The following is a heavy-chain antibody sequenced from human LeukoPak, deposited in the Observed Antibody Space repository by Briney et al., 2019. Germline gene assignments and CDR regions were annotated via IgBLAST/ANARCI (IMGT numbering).Heavy chain of an antibody. Sequence: ASVKVSCKASGGTFSSYAISWVRQAPGQGLEWMGGIIPIFGTANYAQKFQGRVTITADESTSTAYMELNSLRAEDTAVYYCAKDKSMARGIISDYFDYWGQGTLVTVSS. CDR1: GGTFSSYA. J-gene: IGHJ4*02. D-gene: IGHD3-10*01. CDR2: IIPIFGTA. CDR3: AKDKSMARGIISDYFDY. V-gene: IGHV1-69*13.